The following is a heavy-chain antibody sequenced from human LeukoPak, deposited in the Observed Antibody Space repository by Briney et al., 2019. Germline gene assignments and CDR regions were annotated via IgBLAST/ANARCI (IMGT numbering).Heavy chain of an antibody. D-gene: IGHD6-19*01. CDR3: AKDLSRSGWYARGY. Sequence: PGRSLRLSCAASGFTFDDYAMHWVRQAPGKGLEWVSGISWNSGSIGYADSVKGRFTISRDNAKNSLYLQMNSLRAEDTAVYYCAKDLSRSGWYARGYWGQGTLVTVSS. CDR2: ISWNSGSI. V-gene: IGHV3-9*01. CDR1: GFTFDDYA. J-gene: IGHJ4*02.